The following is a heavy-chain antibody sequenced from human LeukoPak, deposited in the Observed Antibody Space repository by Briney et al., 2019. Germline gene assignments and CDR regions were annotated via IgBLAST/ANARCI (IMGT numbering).Heavy chain of an antibody. V-gene: IGHV3-53*01. J-gene: IGHJ4*02. Sequence: GGSLRLSCAASGLTVSSNYMSWVRQAPGKGLEWVSVIYSGGSTYYADSVKGRFTISRDNSKNTLYLQMNSLRAEDTAVYYCARDLFDYYDSSGYGYWGQGTLVTVSS. CDR1: GLTVSSNY. CDR3: ARDLFDYYDSSGYGY. D-gene: IGHD3-22*01. CDR2: IYSGGST.